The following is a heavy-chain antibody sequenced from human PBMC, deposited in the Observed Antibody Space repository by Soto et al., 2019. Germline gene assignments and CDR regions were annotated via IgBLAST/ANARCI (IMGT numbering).Heavy chain of an antibody. CDR3: ARTIAVAGPDAFDI. CDR2: IVSDGSRK. D-gene: IGHD6-19*01. J-gene: IGHJ3*02. V-gene: IGHV3-30-3*01. CDR1: GFTFSTYA. Sequence: QVQLVESGGGVVQPGGSLRLSCAASGFTFSTYAMHWVRQVPGKGLEWVAVIVSDGSRKYYADSVVKGRFTISRDNSKNTLYLQMNSLRAEDTAVYICARTIAVAGPDAFDIWGQGTMVTVSS.